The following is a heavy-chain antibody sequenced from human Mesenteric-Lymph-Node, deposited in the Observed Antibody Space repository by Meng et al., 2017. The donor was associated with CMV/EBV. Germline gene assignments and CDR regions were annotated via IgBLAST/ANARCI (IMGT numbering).Heavy chain of an antibody. CDR1: SGYIRSDY. V-gene: IGHV4-59*01. CDR2: VYYSGTS. CDR3: AREGGQLVFDY. J-gene: IGHJ4*02. D-gene: IGHD1-1*01. Sequence: SETLSLTCTVSSGYIRSDYWSWIRQSPGKGLEWIGWVYYSGTSNYNPSPQSRVTISIDTSQNHVYLTLTSVTAADTAVYYCAREGGQLVFDYWGQGTLVTVSS.